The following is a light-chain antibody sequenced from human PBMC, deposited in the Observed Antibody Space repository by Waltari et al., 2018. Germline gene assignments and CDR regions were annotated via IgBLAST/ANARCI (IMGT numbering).Light chain of an antibody. V-gene: IGLV2-8*01. CDR2: EVT. CDR1: SSAIGNYDN. J-gene: IGLJ3*02. CDR3: SSYAGSSVWV. Sequence: QSALTQPPSPSGSPGQSVTISCTGSSSAIGNYDNVAWYQHRPPKAPELMIYEVTKRPPGVPDPFSGSKSGNTASLTVSGLQAADEADYYCSSYAGSSVWVFGGGTKLTVV.